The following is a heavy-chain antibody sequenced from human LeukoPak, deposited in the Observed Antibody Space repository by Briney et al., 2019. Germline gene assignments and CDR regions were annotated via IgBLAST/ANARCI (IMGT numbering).Heavy chain of an antibody. CDR1: GFTFSSYA. CDR2: ISYDGSNK. J-gene: IGHJ4*02. D-gene: IGHD3/OR15-3a*01. V-gene: IGHV3-30-3*01. CDR3: ARDFGLVLDY. Sequence: GGSLRLSCAASGFTFSSYAMHWVRQAPGKGLEWVAVISYDGSNKYYADSVKGRFTISRDYSKNTLYLQMNSLRAEDTAVYYCARDFGLVLDYWGQGTLVTVSS.